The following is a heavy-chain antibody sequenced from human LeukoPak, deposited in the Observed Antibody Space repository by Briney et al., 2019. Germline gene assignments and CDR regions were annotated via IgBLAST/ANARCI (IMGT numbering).Heavy chain of an antibody. Sequence: GSLRLSCAVSGFTVSGNYMSWIRQAPGKGLEWVSAISGSGGSTYYADSVKGRFTISRDNSKNTLYLQMNSLRAEDTAVYYCAKDLDRLVRGVIITPFDYWGQGTLVTVSS. D-gene: IGHD3-10*01. J-gene: IGHJ4*02. CDR1: GFTVSGNY. CDR3: AKDLDRLVRGVIITPFDY. V-gene: IGHV3-23*01. CDR2: ISGSGGST.